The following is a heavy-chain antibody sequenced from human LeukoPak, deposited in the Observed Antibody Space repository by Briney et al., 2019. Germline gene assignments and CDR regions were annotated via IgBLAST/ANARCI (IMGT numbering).Heavy chain of an antibody. J-gene: IGHJ4*02. D-gene: IGHD2-2*01. CDR1: GYRFTSYW. CDR2: IYPGDSDT. CDR3: ARSMSAAVPAVFDY. V-gene: IGHV5-51*01. Sequence: GESLKISCKGSGYRFTSYWIGWVRQMPGKGLEWMGIIYPGDSDTRYSPSFQGQATISADKSSGTAYLQWSSLKASDSAIYYCARSMSAAVPAVFDYWGQGTLVTVSS.